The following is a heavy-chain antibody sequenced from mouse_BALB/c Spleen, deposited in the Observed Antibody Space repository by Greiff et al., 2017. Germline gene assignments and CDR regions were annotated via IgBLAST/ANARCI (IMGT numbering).Heavy chain of an antibody. D-gene: IGHD2-4*01. CDR3: ARYDYDHYYAMDY. Sequence: DVKLVESGPGLVKPSQSLSLTCSVTGYSITSGYFWYWIRQFPGNKLEWMGYISYDGSNNYNPSLKNRISITRDTSKNQFFLKLNSVTTEDTATYYCARYDYDHYYAMDYWGQGTSVTVSS. CDR1: GYSITSGYF. V-gene: IGHV3-6*02. CDR2: ISYDGSN. J-gene: IGHJ4*01.